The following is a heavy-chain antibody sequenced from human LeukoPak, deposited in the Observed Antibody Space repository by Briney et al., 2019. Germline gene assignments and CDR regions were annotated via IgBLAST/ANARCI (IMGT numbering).Heavy chain of an antibody. CDR1: GFIFSNYW. J-gene: IGHJ4*02. CDR2: ISSSSSTI. D-gene: IGHD6-6*01. V-gene: IGHV3-48*01. Sequence: GGSLRLSCEGSGFIFSNYWMSWVRQAPGKGLEWVSYISSSSSTIYYADSVKGRFTISRDNAKNSLYLQMNSLRAKDTAVYYCASEVSSKSSSSRALDYWGQGTLVTVSS. CDR3: ASEVSSKSSSSRALDY.